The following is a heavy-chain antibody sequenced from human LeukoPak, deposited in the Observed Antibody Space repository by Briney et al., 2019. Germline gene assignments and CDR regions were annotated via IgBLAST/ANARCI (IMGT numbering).Heavy chain of an antibody. CDR3: ARDNNWNDFDH. D-gene: IGHD1-1*01. Sequence: GGSLRLSCAASGFSFSNNPMHWVRQVPGRGLEWVAVSSSDGNNEYYADSVKGRFTISRDNSKNTLYLQMNSLRAEDTAVYYCARDNNWNDFDHWGQGTLVTVSS. CDR1: GFSFSNNP. V-gene: IGHV3-30*07. CDR2: SSSDGNNE. J-gene: IGHJ4*02.